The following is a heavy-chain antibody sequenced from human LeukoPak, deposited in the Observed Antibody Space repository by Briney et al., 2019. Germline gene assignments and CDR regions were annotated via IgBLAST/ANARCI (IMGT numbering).Heavy chain of an antibody. V-gene: IGHV1-69*05. CDR3: ARPITIFGVEQGGWFDP. J-gene: IGHJ5*02. Sequence: SVKVSCKASGGTFSSYAISWVRQAPGQRLEWMGGIIPIFGTANYAQKFQGRVTITTDESTSTAYMELSSLRSEDTAVYYCARPITIFGVEQGGWFDPWGQGTLVTVSS. CDR1: GGTFSSYA. CDR2: IIPIFGTA. D-gene: IGHD3-3*01.